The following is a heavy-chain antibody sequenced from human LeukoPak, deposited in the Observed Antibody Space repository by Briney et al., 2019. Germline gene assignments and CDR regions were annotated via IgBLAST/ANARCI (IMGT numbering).Heavy chain of an antibody. CDR2: INHSGST. J-gene: IGHJ3*02. D-gene: IGHD5-18*01. CDR3: ARVTWIQLWSNRRSAFDI. Sequence: SETLSPTCAVYGGSFSGYYWSWIRQPPGKGLEWIGEINHSGSTNYNPSLKSRVTISVDTSKNQFSLKLSSVTAADTAVYYCARVTWIQLWSNRRSAFDIWGQGTMVTVSS. CDR1: GGSFSGYY. V-gene: IGHV4-34*01.